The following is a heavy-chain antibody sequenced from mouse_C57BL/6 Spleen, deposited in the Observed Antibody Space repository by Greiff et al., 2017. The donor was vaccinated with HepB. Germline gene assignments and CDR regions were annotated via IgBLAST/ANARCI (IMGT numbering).Heavy chain of an antibody. Sequence: QVQLQQPGAELVMPGASVKLSCKASGYTFTSYWMHWVKQRPGQGLEWIGEIDPSDSYTNYNQKFKGKSTLTVDKSSSTAYMQLSSLTSEDSAVYYCARVITTVVATSPYYFDYWGQGTTLTVSS. D-gene: IGHD1-1*01. CDR2: IDPSDSYT. CDR1: GYTFTSYW. V-gene: IGHV1-69*01. CDR3: ARVITTVVATSPYYFDY. J-gene: IGHJ2*01.